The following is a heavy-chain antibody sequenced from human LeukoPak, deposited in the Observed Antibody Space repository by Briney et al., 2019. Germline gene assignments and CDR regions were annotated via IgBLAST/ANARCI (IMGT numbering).Heavy chain of an antibody. J-gene: IGHJ4*02. CDR1: GYNFISNW. CDR2: IKSKTDGGTT. V-gene: IGHV3-15*01. CDR3: TTHLGYCSGGSCYS. D-gene: IGHD2-15*01. Sequence: GESLKISCKGSGYNFISNWIGWVRQAPGKGLEWVGRIKSKTDGGTTDYAAPVKGRFTISRDDSKNTLYLQMNSLKTEDTAVYYCTTHLGYCSGGSCYSGGQGTLVTVSS.